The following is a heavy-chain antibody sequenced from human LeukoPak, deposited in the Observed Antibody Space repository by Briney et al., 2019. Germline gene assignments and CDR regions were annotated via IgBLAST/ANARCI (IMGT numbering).Heavy chain of an antibody. Sequence: GGSLRLSCAASGFTFSSSAMSWVRQAPGKGLEWVSAIIGSGGSTYYADSVKGRFTISRDNSKNTLYLQMNSLRAEDTAVYYCAKDKDGSGGYYYYMDVWGKGTTVTVSS. CDR3: AKDKDGSGGYYYYMDV. J-gene: IGHJ6*03. D-gene: IGHD3-10*01. CDR1: GFTFSSSA. CDR2: IIGSGGST. V-gene: IGHV3-23*01.